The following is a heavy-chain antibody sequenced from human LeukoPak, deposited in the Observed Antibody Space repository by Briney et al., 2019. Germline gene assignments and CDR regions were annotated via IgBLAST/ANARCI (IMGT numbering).Heavy chain of an antibody. V-gene: IGHV3-23*01. CDR1: GFTFSSYA. Sequence: PGGSLRLSCAASGFTFSSYAMSWVRQAPGKGLEWVSAISGSGGSTYYADSVKGRFTISRDNSKNTLYLQMNSLRAEGTAVYYCAKDKAYYYYYMDVWGKGTTVTVSS. CDR2: ISGSGGST. CDR3: AKDKAYYYYYMDV. J-gene: IGHJ6*03.